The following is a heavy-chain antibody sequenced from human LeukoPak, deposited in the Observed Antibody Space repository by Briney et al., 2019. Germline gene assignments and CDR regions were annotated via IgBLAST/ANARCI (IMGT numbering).Heavy chain of an antibody. Sequence: SETLSLTCSVSGGSISSYYWSWIRQPPGKALEWIGYIYYTGSTNYNPSLKSRVTISVDTSKNQFSLKLSSVTAADTAVYYCANMGYSYAPGLFDPWGQGTLVTVSS. V-gene: IGHV4-59*12. CDR3: ANMGYSYAPGLFDP. J-gene: IGHJ5*02. CDR1: GGSISSYY. CDR2: IYYTGST. D-gene: IGHD5-18*01.